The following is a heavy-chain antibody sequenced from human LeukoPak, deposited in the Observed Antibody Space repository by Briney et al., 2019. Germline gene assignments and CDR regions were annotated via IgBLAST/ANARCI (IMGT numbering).Heavy chain of an antibody. J-gene: IGHJ4*02. CDR2: IKQDGSEK. V-gene: IGHV3-7*01. D-gene: IGHD6-19*01. Sequence: GGSLRLSCAASEFSVGSNYMTWVRQAPGKGLEWVANIKQDGSEKYYVDSVKGRFTISRDNAKNSLYLQMNSLRAEDTAVYYCAREILIAVAAGYYFDYWGQGTLVTVSS. CDR3: AREILIAVAAGYYFDY. CDR1: EFSVGSNY.